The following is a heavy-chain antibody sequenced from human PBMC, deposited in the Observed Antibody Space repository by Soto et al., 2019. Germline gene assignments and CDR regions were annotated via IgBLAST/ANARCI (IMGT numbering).Heavy chain of an antibody. CDR2: ISAYNGNT. Sequence: ASVKVSCKASGYTFTSYGISWVRQAPGQGLEWMGWISAYNGNTKYAQKLQGSVTMTTNTSTSTAYMELRSRRSDDTAAYYCAGQSITIFGEGYDYWGQGTLVTVSS. V-gene: IGHV1-18*01. CDR3: AGQSITIFGEGYDY. D-gene: IGHD3-3*01. CDR1: GYTFTSYG. J-gene: IGHJ4*02.